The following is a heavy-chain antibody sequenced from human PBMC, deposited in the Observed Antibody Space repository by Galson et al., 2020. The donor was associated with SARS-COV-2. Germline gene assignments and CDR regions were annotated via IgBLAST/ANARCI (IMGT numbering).Heavy chain of an antibody. D-gene: IGHD3-3*01. CDR1: GGSISSGGYY. CDR3: ARGEGITIFGVVIIGAFDI. J-gene: IGHJ3*02. V-gene: IGHV4-31*03. Sequence: SETLSLTCTVSGGSISSGGYYWSWIRQHPGKGLEWIGYIYYSGSTYYNPSLKSRVTISVDTSKNQFSLKLSSVTAADTAVYYCARGEGITIFGVVIIGAFDIWGQGTMLTVSS. CDR2: IYYSGST.